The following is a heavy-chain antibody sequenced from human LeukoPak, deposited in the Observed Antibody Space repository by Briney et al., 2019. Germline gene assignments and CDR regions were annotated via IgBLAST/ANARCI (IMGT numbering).Heavy chain of an antibody. CDR1: GYTFTSYY. D-gene: IGHD2-2*02. CDR3: ARDPNTYHFDY. Sequence: ASVKVSCXASGYTFTSYYMHWVRQAPGQGLEWMGIINPSGGSTSYAQKFQGRVTMTRDTSTSTVYMELSSLRSEDTAVYYCARDPNTYHFDYWGQGTLVTVSS. CDR2: INPSGGST. V-gene: IGHV1-46*01. J-gene: IGHJ4*02.